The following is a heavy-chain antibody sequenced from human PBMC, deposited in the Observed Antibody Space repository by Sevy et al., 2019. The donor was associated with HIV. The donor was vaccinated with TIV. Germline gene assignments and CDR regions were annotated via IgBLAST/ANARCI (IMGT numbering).Heavy chain of an antibody. Sequence: GGSLRLSCAASGFTFSKYSMSWVRQPPGKGLEWVSTLSFGCGEINYADSVKGRFTISRDNSKSPVYLQMNNLRPEDKAVYYCAREGCTKPHDYWGQGTLVTVSS. CDR3: AREGCTKPHDY. D-gene: IGHD2-8*01. CDR1: GFTFSKYS. CDR2: LSFGCGEI. V-gene: IGHV3-23*01. J-gene: IGHJ4*02.